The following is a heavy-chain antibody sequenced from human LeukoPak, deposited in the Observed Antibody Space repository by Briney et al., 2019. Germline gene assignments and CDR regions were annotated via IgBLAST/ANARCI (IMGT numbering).Heavy chain of an antibody. Sequence: SGTLSLTCTVSGGSISSGGYYWSWIRQHPGKGLEWIGYIYYSGSTYYNPSLKSRVTISVDTSKNQFSLKLSSVTAADTAVYYCARDPGEGPAALSPDYWGQGTLVTVSS. CDR3: ARDPGEGPAALSPDY. V-gene: IGHV4-31*03. D-gene: IGHD2-2*01. J-gene: IGHJ4*02. CDR2: IYYSGST. CDR1: GGSISSGGYY.